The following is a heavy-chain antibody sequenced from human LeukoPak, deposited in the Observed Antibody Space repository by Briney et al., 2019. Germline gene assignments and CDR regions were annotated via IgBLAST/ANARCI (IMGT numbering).Heavy chain of an antibody. J-gene: IGHJ4*02. CDR2: IRYDGTEK. Sequence: GGSLRLSCAASGFTFSTYGMHWVRQTPDKGLEWVAFIRYDGTEKHYADSVKGRFSISRDNFKNTLYLEMNSLRGDDAGVYYCARSSQPSGDYAGPFDFWGLRTLVTVSS. CDR3: ARSSQPSGDYAGPFDF. V-gene: IGHV3-30*02. CDR1: GFTFSTYG. D-gene: IGHD4-17*01.